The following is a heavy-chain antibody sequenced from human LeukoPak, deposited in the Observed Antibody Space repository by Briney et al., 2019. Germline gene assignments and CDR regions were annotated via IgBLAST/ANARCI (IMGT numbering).Heavy chain of an antibody. CDR3: AKGYSGSGNYNYYYYLDV. J-gene: IGHJ6*03. D-gene: IGHD3-10*01. CDR2: ISAGGGRT. CDR1: GFTFSSYA. Sequence: GGSLRLSCAASGFTFSSYAMSWVRQAPGKGLEWVSGISAGGGRTYYADAVKGRFTVSRDNSKKTMYLQMNSLRAEDTAVYYCAKGYSGSGNYNYYYYLDVWGKGTTVTVSS. V-gene: IGHV3-23*01.